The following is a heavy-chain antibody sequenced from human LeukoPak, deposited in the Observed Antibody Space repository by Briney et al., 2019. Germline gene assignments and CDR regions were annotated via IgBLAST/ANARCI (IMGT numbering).Heavy chain of an antibody. V-gene: IGHV4-4*07. CDR3: AGRGDGPYSSSWSPFDY. CDR2: IYTSGST. CDR1: GGSISSYY. J-gene: IGHJ4*02. Sequence: KPSETLSLTCTVSGGSISSYYWSWIRQPAGKGLEWIGRIYTSGSTNYNPSLKSRVTMSVDMSKNQFSLKLSSVTAADTAVYYCAGRGDGPYSSSWSPFDYWGQGTLVTVSS. D-gene: IGHD6-13*01.